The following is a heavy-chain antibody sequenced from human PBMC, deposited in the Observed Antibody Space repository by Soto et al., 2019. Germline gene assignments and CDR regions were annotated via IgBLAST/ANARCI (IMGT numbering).Heavy chain of an antibody. CDR2: ISSSGSYI. Sequence: PWGSLRLSCAASGFTFISHSINLFRQSPWKGLEWVSSISSSGSYIYYADSLEGRFAISRDNAKNSLYLQMNSLRAEDTAVYYCASIPGGPPLRYFDYWGQGTLVTVSS. CDR1: GFTFISHS. J-gene: IGHJ4*02. V-gene: IGHV3-21*01. CDR3: ASIPGGPPLRYFDY. D-gene: IGHD3-10*01.